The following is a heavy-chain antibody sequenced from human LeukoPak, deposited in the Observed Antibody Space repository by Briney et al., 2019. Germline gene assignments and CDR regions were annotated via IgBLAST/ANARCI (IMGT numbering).Heavy chain of an antibody. Sequence: GGSLRLSCTASGFTFSSYTMSWVRQAPGKGLKWVSSITTGGPNTYYADSVKGRFTVSRDDSKNTLYLQMNSLRAEDTAVYYCAKDGGLWVSAHWGDSWGRGTLVTVSS. CDR1: GFTFSSYT. V-gene: IGHV3-23*01. CDR2: ITTGGPNT. D-gene: IGHD7-27*01. J-gene: IGHJ4*02. CDR3: AKDGGLWVSAHWGDS.